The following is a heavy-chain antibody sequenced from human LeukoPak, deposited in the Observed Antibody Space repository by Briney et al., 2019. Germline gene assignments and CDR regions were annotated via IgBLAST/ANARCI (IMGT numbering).Heavy chain of an antibody. J-gene: IGHJ4*02. CDR2: ISGDGGST. Sequence: GGSLRLSCAASGFTFDDHAMHWVRQAPGKGLEWVSLISGDGGSTYYADSVKGRFTISRDNSKNSLYLQMNSLRTEDTALYYCAKDLSFRGGSYYDSSGYSHFDYWGQGTLVTVSS. CDR3: AKDLSFRGGSYYDSSGYSHFDY. V-gene: IGHV3-43*02. CDR1: GFTFDDHA. D-gene: IGHD3-22*01.